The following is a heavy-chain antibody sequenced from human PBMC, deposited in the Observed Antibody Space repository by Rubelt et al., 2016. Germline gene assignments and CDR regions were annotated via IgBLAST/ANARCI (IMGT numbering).Heavy chain of an antibody. J-gene: IGHJ4*02. CDR2: IYNSGST. V-gene: IGHV4-59*12. D-gene: IGHD5-12*01. CDR3: ARSSGYDYVYDY. CDR1: GDSISSYY. Sequence: QVQLQESGPGLVKPSETLSLTCTVSGDSISSYYWSWIRQPPGKGLEWIGYIYNSGSTNYNPSLKSRVTISVDRSKNQFSLKVSSVTAADTAVYYCARSSGYDYVYDYWGQGTLVTVSS.